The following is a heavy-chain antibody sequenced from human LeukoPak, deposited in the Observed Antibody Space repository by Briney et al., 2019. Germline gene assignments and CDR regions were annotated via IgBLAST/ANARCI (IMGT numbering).Heavy chain of an antibody. D-gene: IGHD3-22*01. Sequence: PGGSLRLSCAASGFTFSSYAMHWVRQAPGKGLEWVAVISYDGSNKYYADSVKGRFTISRDNSKNTLYLQMNTLRAEDTAVYYCARSLRDSSGYYFDHWGQGTLVTVSS. CDR3: ARSLRDSSGYYFDH. CDR2: ISYDGSNK. V-gene: IGHV3-30-3*01. J-gene: IGHJ4*02. CDR1: GFTFSSYA.